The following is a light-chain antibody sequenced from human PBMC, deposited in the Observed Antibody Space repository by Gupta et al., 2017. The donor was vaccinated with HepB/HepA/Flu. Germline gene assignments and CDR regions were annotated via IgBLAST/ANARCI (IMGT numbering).Light chain of an antibody. Sequence: DIVMTQSPATLSVSPGERATLSCRASQSVSSNLAWYQQKPGQAPRLLIYGASTRATGIPARFSGSGSGTEFTLTISSLQSEDFAVYYCQQYNNWPSITFGQGTRLEIK. J-gene: IGKJ5*01. CDR2: GAS. V-gene: IGKV3-15*01. CDR3: QQYNNWPSIT. CDR1: QSVSSN.